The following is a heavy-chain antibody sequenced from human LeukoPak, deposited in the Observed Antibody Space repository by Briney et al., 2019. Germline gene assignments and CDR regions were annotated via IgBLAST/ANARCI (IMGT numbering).Heavy chain of an antibody. J-gene: IGHJ4*02. CDR3: AKRPNPLYSGSYLARVDY. Sequence: PGGSLRLPCAASGFTFSSYAMSWVRQALGKGLEWVSGISAGGGSTYYADPVKGRFTISRDNSKNTLYLQMNSLRAEDTAVYYCAKRPNPLYSGSYLARVDYWGQGTLVTVSS. V-gene: IGHV3-23*01. CDR1: GFTFSSYA. CDR2: ISAGGGST. D-gene: IGHD1-26*01.